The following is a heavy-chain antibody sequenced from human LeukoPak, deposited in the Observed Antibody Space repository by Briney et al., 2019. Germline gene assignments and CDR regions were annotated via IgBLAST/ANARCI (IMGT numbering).Heavy chain of an antibody. CDR1: GFTFSSYA. CDR3: AKDAYLLRFLEWDGFDY. D-gene: IGHD3-3*01. V-gene: IGHV3-23*01. CDR2: ISGSGGST. J-gene: IGHJ4*02. Sequence: PGGSLRLSCAASGFTFSSYAMSWVRQAPGKGLEWVSAISGSGGSTYYADSVKGRFTISRDNSKNTLYLQMNSLRAEDTAVYYCAKDAYLLRFLEWDGFDYWGQGTLVTVSS.